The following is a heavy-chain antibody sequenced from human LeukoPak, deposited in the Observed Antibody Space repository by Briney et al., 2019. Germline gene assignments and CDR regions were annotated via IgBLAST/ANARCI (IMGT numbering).Heavy chain of an antibody. D-gene: IGHD1-26*01. Sequence: SSVKVSCKASGGTFSSYAISWVRQAPGQGLEWMGGIIPIFGTANYAQKFQGRVTITADESTSTAYMELSSLRSEDTAVYYCARERIVGARGGYYFDYWGQGTLVTVSS. CDR2: IIPIFGTA. V-gene: IGHV1-69*01. CDR3: ARERIVGARGGYYFDY. J-gene: IGHJ4*02. CDR1: GGTFSSYA.